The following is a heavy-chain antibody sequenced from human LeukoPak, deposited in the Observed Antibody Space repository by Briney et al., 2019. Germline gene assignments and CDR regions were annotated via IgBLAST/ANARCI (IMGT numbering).Heavy chain of an antibody. J-gene: IGHJ3*02. CDR1: GGSISSSSYY. V-gene: IGHV4-39*01. CDR2: IYYSGST. D-gene: IGHD3-10*01. CDR3: ARRTTTQCITMVRGVIMSAFDI. Sequence: PSETLSLTCTVSGGSISSSSYYWGWIRQPPGKGLEWIGSIYYSGSTYYNPSLKSRVTISVDTSKNQFSLKLSSVTAADTAVYYCARRTTTQCITMVRGVIMSAFDIWGQGTMVTVSS.